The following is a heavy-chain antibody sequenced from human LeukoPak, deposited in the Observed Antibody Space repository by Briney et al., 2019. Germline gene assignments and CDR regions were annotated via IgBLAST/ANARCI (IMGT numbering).Heavy chain of an antibody. CDR3: AREGISRKMDFDY. CDR2: ITNDNYDT. D-gene: IGHD2/OR15-2a*01. V-gene: IGHV3-23*01. CDR1: GFTFSSHA. Sequence: GGSLRLSCAASGFTFSSHAMSWVRQAPEKGLEWVSSITNDNYDTFYADSVKGRFTISRDESKNTLYLQMKSLRAEDTAVYYCAREGISRKMDFDYWGQGTLVTVPS. J-gene: IGHJ4*02.